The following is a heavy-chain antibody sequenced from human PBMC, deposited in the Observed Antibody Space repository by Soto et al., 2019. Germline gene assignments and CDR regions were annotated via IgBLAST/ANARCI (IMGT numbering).Heavy chain of an antibody. Sequence: GASVKVSCKASGYTFTSYGISWVRQAPGQGLEWMGWISAYNGNTNYAQKLQGRVTMTTDTSTSTAYMELRSLRSDDTAVYYCARDAAGPTYYDFWSGHSGFDPWGQGTLVTVSS. J-gene: IGHJ5*02. CDR2: ISAYNGNT. CDR3: ARDAAGPTYYDFWSGHSGFDP. V-gene: IGHV1-18*01. D-gene: IGHD3-3*01. CDR1: GYTFTSYG.